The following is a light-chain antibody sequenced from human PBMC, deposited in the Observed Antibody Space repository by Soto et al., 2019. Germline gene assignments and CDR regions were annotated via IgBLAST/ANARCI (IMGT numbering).Light chain of an antibody. V-gene: IGKV3-20*01. J-gene: IGKJ1*01. Sequence: EIVLTQSPGTLSLSPGERATLSCRASQSVGGSYLACFQQKPGQAPRLLIYVASTRATGVPDRFSGSGSATDFSLTINRLEPEDFAVYYCQHYGSSPWTFGQGTKVEIK. CDR2: VAS. CDR1: QSVGGSY. CDR3: QHYGSSPWT.